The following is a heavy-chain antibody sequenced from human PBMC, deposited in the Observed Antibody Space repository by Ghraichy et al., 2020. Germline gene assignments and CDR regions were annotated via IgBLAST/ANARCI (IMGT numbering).Heavy chain of an antibody. CDR1: GGSISSYY. CDR3: ARLYYDSSGYFYYFDY. V-gene: IGHV4-59*08. CDR2: IYYSGST. D-gene: IGHD3-22*01. Sequence: SQTLSLTCTVSGGSISSYYWSWIRQPPGKGLEWIGYIYYSGSTNYNPSLKSRVTISVDTSKNQFSLKLSSVTAADTAVYYCARLYYDSSGYFYYFDYWGQGTLVTVSS. J-gene: IGHJ4*02.